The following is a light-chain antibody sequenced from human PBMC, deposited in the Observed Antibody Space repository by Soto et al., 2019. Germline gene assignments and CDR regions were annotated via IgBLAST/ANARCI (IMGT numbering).Light chain of an antibody. CDR3: CSYAGSSTLVV. CDR2: EGS. V-gene: IGLV2-23*01. J-gene: IGLJ2*01. CDR1: SSDVGSYHL. Sequence: QSALTQPASVSGSPGQSITISCTGTSSDVGSYHLVSWYQQHPGKAPKLMIYEGSKRPSGVSNRFSGSKSGNTASLTISGLQAEDEADYYCCSYAGSSTLVVFGGGTKVTVL.